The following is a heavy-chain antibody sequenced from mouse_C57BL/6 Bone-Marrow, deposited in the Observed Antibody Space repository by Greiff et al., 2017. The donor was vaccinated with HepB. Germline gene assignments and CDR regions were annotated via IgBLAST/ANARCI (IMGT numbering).Heavy chain of an antibody. Sequence: EVKLMESGGGLVKPGGSLKLSCAASGFTFSSYAMSWVRQTPETRLEWVATISDGGSYTYCPDNVKGRFTISRDNAKNNLYLQMSHLKSEDTAMYYCAREGALRRRYAMDYWGQGTSVTVSS. CDR1: GFTFSSYA. CDR3: AREGALRRRYAMDY. CDR2: ISDGGSYT. D-gene: IGHD2-12*01. V-gene: IGHV5-4*01. J-gene: IGHJ4*01.